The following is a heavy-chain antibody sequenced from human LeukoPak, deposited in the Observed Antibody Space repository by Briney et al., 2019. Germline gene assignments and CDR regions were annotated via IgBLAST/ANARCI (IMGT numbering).Heavy chain of an antibody. Sequence: PGGSLRLSCAASGFTFSSYAMSRVRQAPGKGLEWVSAISGSGGSTYYADSVKGRFTISRDNSKNTLYLQMNSLRAEDTAVYYCAKDRSYYYGMDVWGQGTTVTVSS. CDR1: GFTFSSYA. CDR3: AKDRSYYYGMDV. CDR2: ISGSGGST. J-gene: IGHJ6*02. V-gene: IGHV3-23*01.